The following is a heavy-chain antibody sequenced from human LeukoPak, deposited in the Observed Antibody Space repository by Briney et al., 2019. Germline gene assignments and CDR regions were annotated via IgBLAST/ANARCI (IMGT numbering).Heavy chain of an antibody. CDR3: AKTSEYYGSGDAFDI. D-gene: IGHD3-10*01. V-gene: IGHV4-59*08. Sequence: SETLSLTCSVSGGSLSTYYWSWIRQPPGKGLGWIGYIYYSGSTNYNPSLKSRVTISVDTSKNQFSLKLSSVTAADTAVYYCAKTSEYYGSGDAFDIWGQGTMVTVSS. CDR2: IYYSGST. CDR1: GGSLSTYY. J-gene: IGHJ3*02.